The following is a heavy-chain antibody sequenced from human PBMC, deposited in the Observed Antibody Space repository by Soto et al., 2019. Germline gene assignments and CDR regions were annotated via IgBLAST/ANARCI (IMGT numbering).Heavy chain of an antibody. CDR1: SGSISSSNW. J-gene: IGHJ3*02. Sequence: SETLSLTCAVSSGSISSSNWWSWVRQPPGKGLEWIGEIYHSGSTNYNPSLKSRVTISVDKSKNQFSLKLSSVTAADTAVYYCASSGETSGYDGGWSFWDIWGQGTMVTVSS. D-gene: IGHD5-12*01. V-gene: IGHV4-4*02. CDR2: IYHSGST. CDR3: ASSGETSGYDGGWSFWDI.